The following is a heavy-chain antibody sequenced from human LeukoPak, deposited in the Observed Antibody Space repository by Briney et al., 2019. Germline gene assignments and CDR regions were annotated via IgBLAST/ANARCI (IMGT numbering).Heavy chain of an antibody. CDR2: ISGSGGST. CDR1: GFIFSSYA. V-gene: IGHV3-23*01. CDR3: AKAGHRTTSFYYYYMDV. J-gene: IGHJ6*03. D-gene: IGHD2-2*01. Sequence: GGSLRLSCAASGFIFSSYAMSWVRQAPGKGLEWVSAISGSGGSTYYADSVKGRSTISRDNFKNTLSLQMNSLRAEDTAVYYCAKAGHRTTSFYYYYMDVWGKGTTVTVSS.